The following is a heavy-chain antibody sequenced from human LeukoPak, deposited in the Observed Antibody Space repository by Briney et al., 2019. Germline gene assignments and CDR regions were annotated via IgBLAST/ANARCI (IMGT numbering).Heavy chain of an antibody. Sequence: GRSLGLSCAPSGFTFSDYGMHWVRQAPGKGLEWVAVIWYDGSNKYYADSVKGRFTISRDNSRNTLYLQMNSLRAEDTAVYYCVRELPPVVQYYFDYWGPGTLVTVSS. D-gene: IGHD3-22*01. CDR2: IWYDGSNK. J-gene: IGHJ4*02. V-gene: IGHV3-33*01. CDR1: GFTFSDYG. CDR3: VRELPPVVQYYFDY.